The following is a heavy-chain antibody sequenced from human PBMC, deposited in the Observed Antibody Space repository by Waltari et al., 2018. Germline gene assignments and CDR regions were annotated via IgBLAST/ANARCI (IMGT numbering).Heavy chain of an antibody. D-gene: IGHD3-10*01. V-gene: IGHV3-23*01. Sequence: EVQLLESGGGLVQPGGSLRLSCAASGFTFSSYGMSWVRQAPGKGLDGVSAISGSGSSTSYADSVKCRFTISRDNSKKTLYLQMNSLRAEDTAVYYCAKRSSTMAGFDYWGQGTLVTVSS. CDR3: AKRSSTMAGFDY. J-gene: IGHJ4*02. CDR1: GFTFSSYG. CDR2: ISGSGSST.